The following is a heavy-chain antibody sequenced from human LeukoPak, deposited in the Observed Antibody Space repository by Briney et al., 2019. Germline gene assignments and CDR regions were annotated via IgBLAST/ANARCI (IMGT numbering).Heavy chain of an antibody. J-gene: IGHJ4*02. Sequence: PGGSLRLSCAASGFTFDDYAMHWVRQAPGKGLEWVSGISWNSNTIGYADSVKGRFTISRDNAKNSLYLQMNSLRAEDTALYYCVKAPFGVVITLFDYWGQGTLVTVSS. D-gene: IGHD3-3*01. V-gene: IGHV3-9*01. CDR1: GFTFDDYA. CDR2: ISWNSNTI. CDR3: VKAPFGVVITLFDY.